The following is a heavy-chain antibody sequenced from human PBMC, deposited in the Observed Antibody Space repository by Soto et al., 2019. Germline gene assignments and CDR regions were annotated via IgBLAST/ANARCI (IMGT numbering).Heavy chain of an antibody. CDR2: IIPIFGTA. J-gene: IGHJ2*01. CDR1: GGTFSTYA. CDR3: TQTLGSAVAGPGRFDL. V-gene: IGHV1-69*12. D-gene: IGHD6-19*01. Sequence: QVQLVQSGAAVKKPGSSVKVSCKASGGTFSTYAISWVRQAPGQGLEWMGGIIPIFGTANYAQKFQGRVTITADESTSTADMEMSSLRSEDTAVYYCTQTLGSAVAGPGRFDLWGRGTLVTVSS.